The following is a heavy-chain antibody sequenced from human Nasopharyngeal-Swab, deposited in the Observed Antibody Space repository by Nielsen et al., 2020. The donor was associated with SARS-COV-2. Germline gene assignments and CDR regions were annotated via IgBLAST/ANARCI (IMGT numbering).Heavy chain of an antibody. J-gene: IGHJ6*03. D-gene: IGHD3-3*01. Sequence: RQAPGKGLDWIGTIYYSGSTYYNASLKSRVTISVDTSMNQFSMKLSSVTAADTAVYYCARHKEEWHIPGYMDVWGKGTTVTVSS. CDR3: ARHKEEWHIPGYMDV. V-gene: IGHV4-39*01. CDR2: IYYSGST.